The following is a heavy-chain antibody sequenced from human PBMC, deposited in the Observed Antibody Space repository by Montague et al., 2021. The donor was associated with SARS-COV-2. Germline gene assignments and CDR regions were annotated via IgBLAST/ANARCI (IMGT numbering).Heavy chain of an antibody. Sequence: SETLSLTCVVSGGSLSGYYCSWIRQSPGKGLEWIGEIKYGGSTYYNPSLKSRVSITTDTSKKQFSLKLSSVIAADTAVYYCARGFLVRRSYFGL. CDR1: GGSLSGYY. CDR2: IKYGGST. V-gene: IGHV4-34*01. J-gene: IGHJ2*01. CDR3: ARGFLVRRSYFGL. D-gene: IGHD3-10*01.